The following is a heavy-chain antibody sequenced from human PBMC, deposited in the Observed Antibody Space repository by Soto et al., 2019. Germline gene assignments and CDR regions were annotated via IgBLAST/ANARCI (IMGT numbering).Heavy chain of an antibody. D-gene: IGHD4-17*01. V-gene: IGHV4-38-2*01. CDR2: IYHSGST. J-gene: IGHJ4*02. Sequence: SETLSLTCAVSGYSISSGYYWGWIRQPPGKGLEWIGSIYHSGSTYYNPSLKSRVTISVDTSKNHFSLKLSSVTAADTAVYYCARLGTTVTNFDYWGQGTLVTVSS. CDR3: ARLGTTVTNFDY. CDR1: GYSISSGYY.